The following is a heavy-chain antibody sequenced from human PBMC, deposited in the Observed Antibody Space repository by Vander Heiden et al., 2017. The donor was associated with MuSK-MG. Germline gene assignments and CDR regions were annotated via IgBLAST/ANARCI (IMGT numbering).Heavy chain of an antibody. J-gene: IGHJ4*02. CDR3: ARGEYYYDSSGYNFDY. V-gene: IGHV1-3*01. D-gene: IGHD3-22*01. CDR1: SYA. CDR2: INAGNGNT. Sequence: SYAMHWVRQAPGQRLEWMGWINAGNGNTKYSQKFQGRVTITRDTSASTAYMELSSLRSEDTAVYYCARGEYYYDSSGYNFDYWGQGTLVTVSS.